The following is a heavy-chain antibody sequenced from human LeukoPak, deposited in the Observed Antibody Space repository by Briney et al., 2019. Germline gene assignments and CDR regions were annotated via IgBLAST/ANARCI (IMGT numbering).Heavy chain of an antibody. CDR1: GYTFTSYG. D-gene: IGHD6-13*01. V-gene: IGHV1-18*01. CDR3: ARGKLWAAAGVRHWYFDL. J-gene: IGHJ2*01. Sequence: ASVTVSCKASGYTFTSYGISWVRQAPGQGLEWMGWISAYNGNTNYAQKLQGRVTITTDTSTSTAYMELRSLRSDDTAVYYCARGKLWAAAGVRHWYFDLWGRGTLVTVSS. CDR2: ISAYNGNT.